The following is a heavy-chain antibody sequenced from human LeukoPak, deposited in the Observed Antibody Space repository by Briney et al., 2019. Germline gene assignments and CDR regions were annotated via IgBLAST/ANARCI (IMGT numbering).Heavy chain of an antibody. V-gene: IGHV1-18*01. CDR1: GYTFTSYG. Sequence: GASVKVSCKASGYTFTSYGISWARQAPGQGLEWMGWISAYNGNTNYAQKLQGRVTMTTDTSTSTAYMELRSLRSDDTAVYYCARDLYCSSTSCYNRRIFGVVIIGYWGQGTLVTVSS. D-gene: IGHD2-2*02. CDR2: ISAYNGNT. J-gene: IGHJ4*02. CDR3: ARDLYCSSTSCYNRRIFGVVIIGY.